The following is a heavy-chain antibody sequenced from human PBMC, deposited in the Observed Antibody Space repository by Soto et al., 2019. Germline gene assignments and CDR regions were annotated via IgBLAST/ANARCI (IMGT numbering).Heavy chain of an antibody. Sequence: EVQLVESGGGLVQSGGSLRLSCAASGFTFGTYHMNWVRQAPGKGLEWVSYISSSGTNTFYADSVRGRFTISRDNAKNSLYLQMNGLRDDDTAVYYCARRGVPEAEDYWGQGTLVTVSS. CDR3: ARRGVPEAEDY. D-gene: IGHD3-10*01. CDR2: ISSSGTNT. J-gene: IGHJ4*02. V-gene: IGHV3-48*02. CDR1: GFTFGTYH.